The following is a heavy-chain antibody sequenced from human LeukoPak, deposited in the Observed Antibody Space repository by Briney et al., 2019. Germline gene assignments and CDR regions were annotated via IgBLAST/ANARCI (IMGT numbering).Heavy chain of an antibody. Sequence: ASVKVSCKASGYTFTSYGISWVRQAPGQGLEWMGWISAYNGNTNYAQKLQGRVTMTTDTSTSTAYMELRSLRSDDTAVYYCVRVGWYGSGSYYKGLDYWGQGTLVTVSS. CDR3: VRVGWYGSGSYYKGLDY. CDR2: ISAYNGNT. CDR1: GYTFTSYG. J-gene: IGHJ4*02. D-gene: IGHD3-10*01. V-gene: IGHV1-18*01.